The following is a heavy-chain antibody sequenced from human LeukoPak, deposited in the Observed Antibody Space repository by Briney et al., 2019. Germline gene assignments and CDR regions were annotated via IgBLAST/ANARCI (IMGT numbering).Heavy chain of an antibody. J-gene: IGHJ4*02. V-gene: IGHV3-7*01. CDR1: GFTFSDYY. D-gene: IGHD3-16*01. CDR3: ARDNPTWGY. CDR2: IKQDGSEK. Sequence: QAGGSLRLSCAASGFTFSDYYMSWIRQAPGKGLEWVANIKQDGSEKYYVDSVKGRFTISRDNAKNSLYLQMNSLRAEDTAVYYCARDNPTWGYWGQGTLVTVSS.